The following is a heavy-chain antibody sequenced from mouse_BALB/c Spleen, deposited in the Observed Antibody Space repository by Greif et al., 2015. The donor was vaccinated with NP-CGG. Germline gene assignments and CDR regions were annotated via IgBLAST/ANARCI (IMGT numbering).Heavy chain of an antibody. J-gene: IGHJ3*01. V-gene: IGHV1-4*01. D-gene: IGHD2-12*01. CDR3: ATYRSWFAY. CDR1: GYTFTSYT. Sequence: QVQLQQPGAELARPGASVKMSCKASGYTFTSYTMHWVKQRPGQGLEWIGYINPSSGYTNYNQKFKDKATLTADKSSSTAYMQLSSLTSEDSAVYYCATYRSWFAYWGQGTLVTVSA. CDR2: INPSSGYT.